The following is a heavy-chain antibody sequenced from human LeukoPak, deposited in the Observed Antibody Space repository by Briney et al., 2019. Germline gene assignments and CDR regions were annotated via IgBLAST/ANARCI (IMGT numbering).Heavy chain of an antibody. CDR1: GFTFSSYW. J-gene: IGHJ6*03. Sequence: GGSLRLSCAASGFTFSSYWMHWVRQAPGKGLVWVSRINSDGSSTSYADSVKGRFTISRDNAKNTLYLQMNSLRAEDTAAYYXXXXXXGRSLTIVPERTKYYMDVWGKGATVTVSS. D-gene: IGHD1-26*01. V-gene: IGHV3-74*01. CDR3: XXXXXGRSLTIVPERTKYYMDV. CDR2: INSDGSST.